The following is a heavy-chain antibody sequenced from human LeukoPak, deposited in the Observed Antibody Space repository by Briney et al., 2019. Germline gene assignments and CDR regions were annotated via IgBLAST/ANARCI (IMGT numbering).Heavy chain of an antibody. J-gene: IGHJ6*02. CDR2: FIPILGIA. CDR3: ARVLSYYGMDV. Sequence: GASVKVSCKASGGTFSSYAISWVRQAPGQGLEWMGRFIPILGIANYAQKFQGRVTITADKSTSTAYMELSSLRSEDTAVYYCARVLSYYGMDVWGQGTTVTFSS. CDR1: GGTFSSYA. V-gene: IGHV1-69*04.